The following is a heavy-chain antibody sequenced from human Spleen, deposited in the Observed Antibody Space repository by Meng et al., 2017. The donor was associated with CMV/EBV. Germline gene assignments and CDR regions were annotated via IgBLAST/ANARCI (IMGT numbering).Heavy chain of an antibody. D-gene: IGHD3-3*01. CDR3: ARDKSNVIFGVVIAGYYGMDV. CDR2: IKQDGSEK. J-gene: IGHJ6*02. V-gene: IGHV3-7*01. CDR1: GFTFSNYG. Sequence: GGSLRLSCAASGFTFSNYGMSWVRQAPGKGLEWVANIKQDGSEKYYVDSVKGRFTISRDNAKNSLYLQMNSLRAEDTAVYYCARDKSNVIFGVVIAGYYGMDVWGQGTTVTVSS.